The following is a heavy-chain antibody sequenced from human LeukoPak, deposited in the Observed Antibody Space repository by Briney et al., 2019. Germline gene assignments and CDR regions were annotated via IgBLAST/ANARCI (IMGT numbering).Heavy chain of an antibody. CDR1: GFTFSSYG. J-gene: IGHJ4*02. Sequence: GRSLRLSCAASGFTFSSYGMHWVRQAPGKGLEWVAVISYDGSNKYYADSVKGRFTISRDNSKNTLYLQMNSLRAEDTAVYYCAKVSEGYWGQGTLVTVSS. CDR2: ISYDGSNK. CDR3: AKVSEGY. V-gene: IGHV3-30*18.